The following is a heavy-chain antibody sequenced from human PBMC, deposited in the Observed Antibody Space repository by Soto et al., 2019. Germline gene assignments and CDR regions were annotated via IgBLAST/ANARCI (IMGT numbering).Heavy chain of an antibody. J-gene: IGHJ5*02. V-gene: IGHV3-73*01. CDR2: IRSKANSYAT. CDR3: TVPSMVRGVTPPKNWFDP. D-gene: IGHD3-10*01. Sequence: AGGSLRLSCAASGFTFSGSAMHWVRQASGKGLEWVGRIRSKANSYATAYAASVKGRFTISRDDSKNTAYLQMNSLKTEDTAVYYCTVPSMVRGVTPPKNWFDPWGQGTLVTVS. CDR1: GFTFSGSA.